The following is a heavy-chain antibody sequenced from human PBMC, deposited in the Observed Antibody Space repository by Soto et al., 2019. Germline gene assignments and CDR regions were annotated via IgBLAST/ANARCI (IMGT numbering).Heavy chain of an antibody. CDR3: AIGRIQLWSIFEC. CDR2: VIPIFGTA. J-gene: IGHJ4*02. V-gene: IGHV1-69*13. CDR1: GCTFSSYA. D-gene: IGHD5-18*01. Sequence: SVKVSCKASGCTFSSYAISWVRQAPGQGLEWMGGVIPIFGTANYAQKFQGRVTITADESTSTAYMELSSLRSEDTAVYYCAIGRIQLWSIFECWGQGTRFTVSS.